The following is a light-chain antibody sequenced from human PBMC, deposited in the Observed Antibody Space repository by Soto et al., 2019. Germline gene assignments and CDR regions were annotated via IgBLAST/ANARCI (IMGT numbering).Light chain of an antibody. CDR2: DNN. Sequence: YELSQPPSVSVAPGQTARISCGGANFGTKRVHWYQQRPGQAPILVVYDNNDRPSGIPERFTGSNSGNTATLTISRVEAGDEADYYCQVWESFSDHPYVFGGGTKVTVL. J-gene: IGLJ1*01. CDR1: NFGTKR. CDR3: QVWESFSDHPYV. V-gene: IGLV3-21*02.